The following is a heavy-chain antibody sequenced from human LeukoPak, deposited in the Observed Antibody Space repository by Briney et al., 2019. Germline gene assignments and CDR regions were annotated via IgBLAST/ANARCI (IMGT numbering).Heavy chain of an antibody. J-gene: IGHJ4*02. CDR3: ARDVPFTMVRGPIGY. V-gene: IGHV3-20*04. D-gene: IGHD3-10*01. CDR1: GFTLDDYG. Sequence: GSLRLSCAASGFTLDDYGMSWVRQAPGKGLEWVSGINWNGGSTGYADSVKGRFTISRDNAKNSLYLQMNSLRAEDTALYYCARDVPFTMVRGPIGYWGQGTLVTVSS. CDR2: INWNGGST.